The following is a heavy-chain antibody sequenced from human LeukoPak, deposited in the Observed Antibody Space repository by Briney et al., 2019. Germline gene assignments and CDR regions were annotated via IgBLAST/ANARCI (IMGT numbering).Heavy chain of an antibody. CDR1: GFTFSNAW. CDR2: IKSKTDGGTT. D-gene: IGHD3-22*01. CDR3: TTQYYYDSSGYFG. V-gene: IGHV3-15*01. J-gene: IGHJ4*02. Sequence: GGSLRLSCAASGFTFSNAWMSWVRQAPGKGLEWVGRIKSKTDGGTTDYAAPVKGRFTISRDDPKNTLYLQMNSLKTEDTAVYYCTTQYYYDSSGYFGWGQGTLVTVSS.